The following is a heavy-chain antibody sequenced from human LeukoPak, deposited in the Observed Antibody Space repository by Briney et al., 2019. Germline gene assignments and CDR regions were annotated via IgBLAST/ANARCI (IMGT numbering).Heavy chain of an antibody. CDR3: ANMVVVITTGY. Sequence: GGSLRLSCAASGFTFSSYAMSWVRQAPGQGLEWVSAISGSGGSTYSADSVKGRFTISRDNSKNTLYLQMNSLRAEDTAVYYCANMVVVITTGYWGQGTLVTVSS. CDR1: GFTFSSYA. J-gene: IGHJ4*02. D-gene: IGHD3-22*01. CDR2: ISGSGGST. V-gene: IGHV3-23*01.